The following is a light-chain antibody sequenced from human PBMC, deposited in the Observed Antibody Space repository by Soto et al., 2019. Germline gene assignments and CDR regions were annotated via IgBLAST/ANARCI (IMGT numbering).Light chain of an antibody. J-gene: IGKJ5*01. V-gene: IGKV1-12*01. CDR1: QGISGW. CDR3: QQARRFPIT. CDR2: AAS. Sequence: DIQMTQSPSSVSASVGDRVTITCRASQGISGWLAWYQQKPGKAPKLLIYAASNLHSGVPSRFGGSGSGTAFTLTISSLKPEDFATYDCQQARRFPITFGQGTRLEMK.